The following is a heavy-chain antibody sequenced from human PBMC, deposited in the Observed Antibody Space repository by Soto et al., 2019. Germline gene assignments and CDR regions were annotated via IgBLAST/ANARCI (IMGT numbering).Heavy chain of an antibody. CDR3: AKDGASGSYPPYFYFGMDV. V-gene: IGHV3-23*01. Sequence: EVQLLESGGGLVQPGGSLRLSCAASGFTFSSYAMSWVRQAPGKGLEWVSRISGSGGNAYYADSVKGRFFISRDNSKITLRLQMHSLRADDTAVYYCAKDGASGSYPPYFYFGMDVWGQGTTVTVSS. J-gene: IGHJ6*02. CDR2: ISGSGGNA. CDR1: GFTFSSYA. D-gene: IGHD1-26*01.